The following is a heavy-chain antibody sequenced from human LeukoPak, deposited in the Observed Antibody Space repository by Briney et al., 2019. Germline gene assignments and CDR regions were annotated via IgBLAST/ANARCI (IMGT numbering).Heavy chain of an antibody. Sequence: GGSLRLSCAASGFIFSSYNMNWVRQAPGKGLEWVSSISSSSDYIYYADSVKGRFTISRDNAKNSLYLQMNSLRVEDTAVYYCAKVAKYYYGSETYYFFEHWGRGTPVTASS. CDR2: ISSSSDYI. V-gene: IGHV3-21*01. D-gene: IGHD3-10*01. CDR1: GFIFSSYN. J-gene: IGHJ4*02. CDR3: AKVAKYYYGSETYYFFEH.